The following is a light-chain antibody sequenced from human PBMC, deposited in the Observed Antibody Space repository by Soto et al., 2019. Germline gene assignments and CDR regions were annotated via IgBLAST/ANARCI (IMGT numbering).Light chain of an antibody. J-gene: IGKJ1*01. CDR1: QSSRNY. Sequence: DIQLTQSPSSLSASVGDRVTISCRASQSSRNYVSWHQQKPGTAPKLLIRAASTLQSGVPSRFSGSGSGTDFTLTISSLQIEDFATYFCQQTDSTPQTFGQGTNVEI. CDR3: QQTDSTPQT. CDR2: AAS. V-gene: IGKV1-39*01.